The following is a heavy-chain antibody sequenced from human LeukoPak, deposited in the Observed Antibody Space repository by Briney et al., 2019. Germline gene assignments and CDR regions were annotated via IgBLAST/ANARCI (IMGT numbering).Heavy chain of an antibody. V-gene: IGHV3-15*01. CDR3: TTDNGYYDSSGYYYYYGMDV. J-gene: IGHJ6*02. CDR2: IKSKTDGGTT. D-gene: IGHD3-22*01. CDR1: GFTFSNAW. Sequence: GGSLRLSCAASGFTFSNAWMSWVRQAPGKGLEWVGRIKSKTDGGTTDYAAPVKGRFTISGDDSKNTLYLQMNSLKNEDTAVYYCTTDNGYYDSSGYYYYYGMDVWGQGTTVTVSS.